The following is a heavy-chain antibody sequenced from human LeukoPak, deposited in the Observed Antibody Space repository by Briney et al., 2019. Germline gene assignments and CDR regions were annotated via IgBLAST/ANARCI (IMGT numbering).Heavy chain of an antibody. CDR1: GFTFSTYS. Sequence: GGSLRLSCSASGFTFSTYSMSWVRQAPGKGLEWVSFISSSSSYIYYADSVKGRFTISRDNAKNLLYLQMNSLRAEDTAVYYCARGHDYGEYWGQGTLVTVSS. V-gene: IGHV3-21*06. J-gene: IGHJ4*02. CDR3: ARGHDYGEY. CDR2: ISSSSSYI.